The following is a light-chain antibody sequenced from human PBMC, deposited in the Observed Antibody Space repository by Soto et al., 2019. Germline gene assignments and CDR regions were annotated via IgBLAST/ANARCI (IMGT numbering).Light chain of an antibody. CDR3: CSYAGSSTWV. Sequence: QSVLTQPASVSGSPGQSITISCTGTSSDVGSYNLVSWYQQHPGKAPKLMIYEGSKRPSGVSNRFSGSKSGNTASLTISGLQAEDEADYYCCSYAGSSTWVFGGGTKRHRP. V-gene: IGLV2-23*01. CDR1: SSDVGSYNL. CDR2: EGS. J-gene: IGLJ3*02.